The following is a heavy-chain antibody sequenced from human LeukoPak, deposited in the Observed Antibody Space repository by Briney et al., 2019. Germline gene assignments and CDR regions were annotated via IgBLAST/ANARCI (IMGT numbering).Heavy chain of an antibody. V-gene: IGHV3-30*02. CDR2: IGYDGNNK. Sequence: GGSLRLSCEASGFSVSSYGMHWVRQAPGKGLEWVAFIGYDGNNKYYPDSVKGRFTISRDISKNTLYLQMNSLRAEDTAVYYCAKGPKQLLVRRSVWSYMDVWGKGTTVTIS. J-gene: IGHJ6*03. CDR1: GFSVSSYG. D-gene: IGHD5/OR15-5a*01. CDR3: AKGPKQLLVRRSVWSYMDV.